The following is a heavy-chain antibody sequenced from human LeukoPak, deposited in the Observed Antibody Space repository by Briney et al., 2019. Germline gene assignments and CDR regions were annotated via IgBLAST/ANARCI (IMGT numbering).Heavy chain of an antibody. CDR2: IYPGDSDA. Sequence: KHGESLKISCKGSGYSFSSYWIGWVRQMPGKGLEWMGVIYPGDSDARYSPSFQGQVTISADKSISTAYLQWSSLKASDTAMYYCARTYGGTSYSCFDPWGQGTLVTVSS. D-gene: IGHD1-26*01. V-gene: IGHV5-51*01. J-gene: IGHJ5*02. CDR3: ARTYGGTSYSCFDP. CDR1: GYSFSSYW.